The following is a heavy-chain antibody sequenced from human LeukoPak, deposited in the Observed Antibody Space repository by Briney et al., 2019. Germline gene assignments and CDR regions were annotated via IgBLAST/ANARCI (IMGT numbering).Heavy chain of an antibody. CDR1: GYTFTSYA. Sequence: ASVKVSCKASGYTFTSYAMNWVRQAPGQGLEWMGWISTNTGNPTYAQGFTGRFVFSLDTSVSTAYLQISSLKAEDTAVYYCARGSYFYYYYYMDVWGKGTTVTVSS. CDR2: ISTNTGNP. J-gene: IGHJ6*03. V-gene: IGHV7-4-1*02. CDR3: ARGSYFYYYYYMDV. D-gene: IGHD2/OR15-2a*01.